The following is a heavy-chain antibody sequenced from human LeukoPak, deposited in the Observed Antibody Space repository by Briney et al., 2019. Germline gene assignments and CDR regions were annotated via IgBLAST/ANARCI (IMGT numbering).Heavy chain of an antibody. D-gene: IGHD6-19*01. Sequence: GGSLRLSCAASGFTFSSYAMSWVRQAPGKGLEWVSGISGGDGSTNYADSVKGRFTISRDNSKNTLYLQMNSLRAEDTAVYYCAREWLVTNYYYYYGMDVWGQGTTVTVSS. CDR2: ISGGDGST. V-gene: IGHV3-23*01. J-gene: IGHJ6*02. CDR1: GFTFSSYA. CDR3: AREWLVTNYYYYYGMDV.